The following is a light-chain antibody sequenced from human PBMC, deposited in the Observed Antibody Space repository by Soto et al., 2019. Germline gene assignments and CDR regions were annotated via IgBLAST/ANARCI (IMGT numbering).Light chain of an antibody. CDR1: SSDVGGYNY. J-gene: IGLJ2*01. CDR2: DVS. V-gene: IGLV2-14*03. CDR3: SSYTSSSPVV. Sequence: QSVLTQPASVSGSPGQSITISCTGTSSDVGGYNYVSWYQQHPGKAPKVMIYDVSNRPSGVSNRFSGSKSGNTASLTISGLQAEDEADYYCSSYTSSSPVVFGGGTKPTVL.